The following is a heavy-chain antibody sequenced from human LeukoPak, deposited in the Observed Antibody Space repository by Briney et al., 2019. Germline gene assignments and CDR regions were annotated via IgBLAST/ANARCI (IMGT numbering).Heavy chain of an antibody. CDR2: ISYDGSNK. V-gene: IGHV3-30-3*01. Sequence: GRSLRLSCAASGFTFSSYAMHWVRQAPGKGLEWVAVISYDGSNKYYADSVKGRFTISRDNSKNTLYLQMNSLRAEDTAVYYCAKDSNYYGSGSYYNGNWFDPWGQGTLVTVSS. CDR3: AKDSNYYGSGSYYNGNWFDP. D-gene: IGHD3-10*01. J-gene: IGHJ5*02. CDR1: GFTFSSYA.